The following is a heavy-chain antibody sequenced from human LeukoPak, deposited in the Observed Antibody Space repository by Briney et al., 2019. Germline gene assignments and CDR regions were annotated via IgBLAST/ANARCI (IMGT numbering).Heavy chain of an antibody. CDR2: IYYSGST. J-gene: IGHJ6*03. D-gene: IGHD3-22*01. CDR1: GGSISSYY. Sequence: SETLSLTCTVSGGSISSYYWSWIRQPPGKGLEWIGYIYYSGSTNYNPSLKSRVTISVDTSKNQFSLKLSSVTAADTAVYYCARVIYYDSSGYYSDYYYYMDVWGKGTTVTGSS. V-gene: IGHV4-59*01. CDR3: ARVIYYDSSGYYSDYYYYMDV.